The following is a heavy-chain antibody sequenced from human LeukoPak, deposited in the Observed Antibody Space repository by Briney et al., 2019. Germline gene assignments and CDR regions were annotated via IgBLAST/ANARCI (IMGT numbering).Heavy chain of an antibody. J-gene: IGHJ5*02. V-gene: IGHV4-59*10. CDR2: IYTSGST. CDR1: GGSFSGYY. CDR3: ARGGGIAAAGSRYNWFDP. D-gene: IGHD6-13*01. Sequence: SETLSLTCAVYGGSFSGYYWSWIRQPAGKGLEWIGRIYTSGSTNYNPSLKSRVTMSVDTSKNQFSLKLSSVTAADTAVYYCARGGGIAAAGSRYNWFDPWGQGTLVTVSS.